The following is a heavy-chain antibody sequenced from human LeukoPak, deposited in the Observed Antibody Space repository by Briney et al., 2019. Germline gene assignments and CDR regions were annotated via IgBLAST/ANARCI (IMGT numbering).Heavy chain of an antibody. CDR2: ISSSSSPV. CDR1: GFTFRSYS. CDR3: AVWGLVTGH. J-gene: IGHJ4*02. Sequence: GGSLRLSCAASGFTFRSYSMNWVRQAPGKGLEWISYISSSSSPVYYAESVRGRFTISRDNAKNSLFLQMNSLRDEDTAVYYCAVWGLVTGHWGQGTQVTVSS. V-gene: IGHV3-48*02. D-gene: IGHD5-18*01.